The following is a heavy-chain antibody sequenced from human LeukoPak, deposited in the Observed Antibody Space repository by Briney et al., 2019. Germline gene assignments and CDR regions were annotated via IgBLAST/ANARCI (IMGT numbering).Heavy chain of an antibody. Sequence: GGSLRLSCAASGFTFSAYWVHWVRQAPGKGLVWVSLINPDASTTVYADSVKGRFTISRDNAKNTLYLQMNSLRAEDTAVYYCATSLYSGAYVTWGQGTLVTVSS. D-gene: IGHD1-26*01. CDR3: ATSLYSGAYVT. CDR2: INPDASTT. CDR1: GFTFSAYW. V-gene: IGHV3-74*01. J-gene: IGHJ5*02.